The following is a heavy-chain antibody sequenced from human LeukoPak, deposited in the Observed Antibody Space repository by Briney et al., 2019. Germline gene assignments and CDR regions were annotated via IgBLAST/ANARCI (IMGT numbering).Heavy chain of an antibody. CDR2: IYTSGST. J-gene: IGHJ4*02. D-gene: IGHD6-13*01. CDR3: ARLEAAATYYFDY. V-gene: IGHV4-4*07. CDR1: GGSISSYY. Sequence: SETLSLTCTVSGGSISSYYWSRIRQPAGKGLEWIGRIYTSGSTNYNPSLKSRVTMSVDTSKNQFSLKLSSVTAADTAVYYCARLEAAATYYFDYWGQGTLVTVSS.